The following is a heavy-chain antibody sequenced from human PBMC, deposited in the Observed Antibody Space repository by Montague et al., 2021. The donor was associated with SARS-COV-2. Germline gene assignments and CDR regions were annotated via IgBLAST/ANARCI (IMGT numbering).Heavy chain of an antibody. J-gene: IGHJ4*02. CDR1: GGSISSSSYY. Sequence: SETLSLTCTVSGGSISSSSYYWGWLRQPPGKGLEWIGSIYYSGSTYYNPSLKSRVTISVDTSKNQFSLKLSSVTAAATAVYYCATITLGYCTNGVCQPPDYWGQGTLVTVSS. D-gene: IGHD2-8*01. CDR3: ATITLGYCTNGVCQPPDY. CDR2: IYYSGST. V-gene: IGHV4-39*01.